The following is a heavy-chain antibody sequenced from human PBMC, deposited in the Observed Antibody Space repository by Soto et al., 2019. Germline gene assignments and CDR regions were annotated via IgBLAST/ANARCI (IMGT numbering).Heavy chain of an antibody. J-gene: IGHJ4*02. V-gene: IGHV4-30-2*01. Sequence: QLQLQESGSGLVKPSQTLSLTCAVSGGSISSCSSSWSWIRQPPGKGLECIGNIYQSESTYYNPSFTSPVTISVDRSKMQFSRKLLSVTAADTAVYSWARAGGLGALAVDYWGQGTLFTVSS. CDR3: ARAGGLGALAVDY. CDR2: IYQSEST. CDR1: GGSISSCSSS. D-gene: IGHD6-19*01.